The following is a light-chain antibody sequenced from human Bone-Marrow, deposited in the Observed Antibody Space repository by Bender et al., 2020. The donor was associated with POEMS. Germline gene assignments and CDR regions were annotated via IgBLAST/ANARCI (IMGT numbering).Light chain of an antibody. CDR2: EVD. Sequence: QSALTQPASLSGFPGQSITISCTGTRSNVGSYNLVSWYQQHPGKAPKLIVYEVDKWPSGVSNRFSGSRSGNTASLTISGLQAEDEADYYCCSYAGRSNLLFGGGTILTVL. V-gene: IGLV2-23*02. CDR1: RSNVGSYNL. J-gene: IGLJ2*01. CDR3: CSYAGRSNLL.